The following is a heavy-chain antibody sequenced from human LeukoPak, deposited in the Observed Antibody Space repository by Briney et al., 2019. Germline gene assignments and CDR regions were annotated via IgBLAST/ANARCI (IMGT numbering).Heavy chain of an antibody. J-gene: IGHJ5*02. CDR2: INHSGST. V-gene: IGHV4-34*01. CDR3: AADVDTAYPTGFDP. Sequence: PSETLSLTCAVYGGSFSGYYWSWIRQPPGKGLEWIGEINHSGSTNYNPSLKSRVTISVDTSKNQFSLKVRSVTAADTAVYYCAADVDTAYPTGFDPWGQGTLVTVSS. D-gene: IGHD5-18*01. CDR1: GGSFSGYY.